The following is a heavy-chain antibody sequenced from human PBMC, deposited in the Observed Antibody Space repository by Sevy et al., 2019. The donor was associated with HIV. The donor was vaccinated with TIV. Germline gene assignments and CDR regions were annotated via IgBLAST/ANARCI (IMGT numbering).Heavy chain of an antibody. CDR1: GYTFTSYD. Sequence: ASVKVSCKASGYTFTSYDINWVRQATGQGLEWMGWMNPNSGSTGYAQKFQGRVTMTRNTSISTAYMELSSLRSEDTAVYYCARFLSTSYYYYSAMDVWGQGTTVTVSS. D-gene: IGHD2-2*01. J-gene: IGHJ6*02. CDR3: ARFLSTSYYYYSAMDV. V-gene: IGHV1-8*01. CDR2: MNPNSGST.